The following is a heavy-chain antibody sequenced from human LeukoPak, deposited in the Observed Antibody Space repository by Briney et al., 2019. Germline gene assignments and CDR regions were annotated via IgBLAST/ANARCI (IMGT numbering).Heavy chain of an antibody. CDR1: GFTFSTFD. CDR2: FSGAGGTT. CDR3: AKASDFDSSGFPIDVFDF. J-gene: IGHJ4*02. Sequence: GGSLRLSCAASGFTFSTFDMSWVRQAPGKGLQWVSTFSGAGGTTLFADSVKGRFSISRDNSNNKVFLQMNSLRVEDTAVYYCAKASDFDSSGFPIDVFDFWGQGLLVSVAS. D-gene: IGHD3-22*01. V-gene: IGHV3-23*01.